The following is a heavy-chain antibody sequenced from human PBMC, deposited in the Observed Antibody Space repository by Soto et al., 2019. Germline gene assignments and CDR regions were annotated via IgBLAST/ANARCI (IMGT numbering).Heavy chain of an antibody. Sequence: GGSLRLSCAASGFTFSSRWMHWVRQAPGKGLEWVAVISYDGSNKYYADSVKGRFTISRDNSKNTLYLQMNSLRAEDTAVYYCAKDQDTAMVGYYSGMDVWGQGTTVTVSS. J-gene: IGHJ6*02. CDR1: GFTFSSRW. CDR2: ISYDGSNK. D-gene: IGHD5-18*01. V-gene: IGHV3-30*18. CDR3: AKDQDTAMVGYYSGMDV.